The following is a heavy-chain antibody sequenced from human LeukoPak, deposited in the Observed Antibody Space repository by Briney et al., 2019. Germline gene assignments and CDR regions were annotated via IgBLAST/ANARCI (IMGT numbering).Heavy chain of an antibody. CDR1: DGSINSYY. V-gene: IGHV4-59*01. D-gene: IGHD1-26*01. CDR3: ARGRSNYYGMDV. CDR2: IYYSGNT. J-gene: IGHJ6*02. Sequence: KPSETLSLTCSVSDGSINSYYWNWIRRPPGKGLEWIGYIYYSGNTNYSPSLKSRVTMSVDTSKNLFSLKVSSVTAADTAVYYCARGRSNYYGMDVWGQGTTVTVSS.